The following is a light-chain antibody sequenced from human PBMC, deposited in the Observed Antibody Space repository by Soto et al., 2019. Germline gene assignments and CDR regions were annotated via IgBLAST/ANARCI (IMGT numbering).Light chain of an antibody. V-gene: IGLV2-11*01. J-gene: IGLJ1*01. CDR1: VSDIGRYDY. CDR2: DVS. CDR3: CSYAGSYSLRV. Sequence: QSALTQPRSVAGSPGQSVTISCTGTVSDIGRYDYVSWYQQHPGKAPKLLIYDVSQRPSGVPDRFSGSKSGNTASLTISGLQTDDEADYFCCSYAGSYSLRVFGIGTKLTVL.